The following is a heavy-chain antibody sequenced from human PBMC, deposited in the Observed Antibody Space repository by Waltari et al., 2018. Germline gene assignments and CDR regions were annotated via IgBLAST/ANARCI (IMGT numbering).Heavy chain of an antibody. V-gene: IGHV3-53*01. J-gene: IGHJ4*02. D-gene: IGHD6-6*01. CDR1: GFTVSSNY. CDR3: ARYIAARLYYFDY. CDR2: IYSGGST. Sequence: EVQLVESGGGLIQPGGSLRLSCAASGFTVSSNYMSWVRQAPGKGLEWVSVIYSGGSTYYADSWKGRVTISRDNSKNTLYLQMNSLRAEDTAVYYCARYIAARLYYFDYWGQGTLVTVSS.